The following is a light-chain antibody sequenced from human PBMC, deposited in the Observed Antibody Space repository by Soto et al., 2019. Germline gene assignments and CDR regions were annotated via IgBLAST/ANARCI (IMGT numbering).Light chain of an antibody. CDR1: QSVGSTY. J-gene: IGKJ1*01. CDR2: GVS. V-gene: IGKV3-20*01. CDR3: QQYGETPWT. Sequence: EVVLTQSPGTLSLSPGERATLSCRASQSVGSTYLAWYQRKPGQAPRLLIYGVSSRATGIPDRFSGSGSGTDLTLTISRLEPEDFAVYYCQQYGETPWTFGQGTKVDIX.